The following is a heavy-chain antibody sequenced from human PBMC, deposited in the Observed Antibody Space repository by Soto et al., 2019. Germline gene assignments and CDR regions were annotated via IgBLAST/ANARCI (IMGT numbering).Heavy chain of an antibody. CDR2: SRGKASGYTI. V-gene: IGHV3-72*01. CDR1: GFTLCDYR. Sequence: GGSLRLSCAASGFTLCDYRMDWVRLAPGKGLEWVARSRGKASGYTIEYAASVKDRFTISRDDSKNSLYLQMNSLKIEDTAVYYCSRDIGRHSFDYWGQGT. J-gene: IGHJ4*02. D-gene: IGHD1-26*01. CDR3: SRDIGRHSFDY.